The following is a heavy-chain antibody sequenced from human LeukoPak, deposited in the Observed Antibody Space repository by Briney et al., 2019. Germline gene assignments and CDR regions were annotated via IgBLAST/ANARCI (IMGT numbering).Heavy chain of an antibody. D-gene: IGHD2-2*01. Sequence: SETLSLTCTVSGGSISSSSYYWGWIRQPPGKGLEWIGSIYYSGSTYYNPSLKSRVTISVDTSKNQFSLKLSSVTAADTAVYYCARDIYCSSTSCPNWFDPWGQGTLVTVSS. CDR1: GGSISSSSYY. CDR3: ARDIYCSSTSCPNWFDP. CDR2: IYYSGST. V-gene: IGHV4-39*07. J-gene: IGHJ5*02.